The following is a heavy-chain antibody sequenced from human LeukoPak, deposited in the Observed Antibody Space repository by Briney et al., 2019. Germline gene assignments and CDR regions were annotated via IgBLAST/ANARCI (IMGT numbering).Heavy chain of an antibody. CDR3: AREEVDY. CDR1: GYTFTNYG. Sequence: GASVKVSCKASGYTFTNYGISWVRQAPGQGLEWMGWINPNSGGTNYAQKFQGRVTMTRDTSISTAYMELSRLRSDDTAVYYCAREEVDYWGQGTLVTVSS. CDR2: INPNSGGT. V-gene: IGHV1-2*02. J-gene: IGHJ4*02.